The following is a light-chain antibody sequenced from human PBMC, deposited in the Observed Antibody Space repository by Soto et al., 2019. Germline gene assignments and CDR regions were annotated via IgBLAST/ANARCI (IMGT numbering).Light chain of an antibody. CDR2: SAS. Sequence: IGLKQSPGTVSLYTGERATLSCRASQSVSSSHLAWYQQKPGQAPRLLIYSASSRATGIPDRFSGSGSGTDFTLTISRLEPEDFAVYYCQRYGGFGQGTKVDIK. CDR3: QRYGG. CDR1: QSVSSSH. V-gene: IGKV3-20*01. J-gene: IGKJ1*01.